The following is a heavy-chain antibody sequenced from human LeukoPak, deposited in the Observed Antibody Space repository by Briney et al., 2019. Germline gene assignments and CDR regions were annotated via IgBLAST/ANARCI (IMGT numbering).Heavy chain of an antibody. J-gene: IGHJ4*02. CDR3: ARGRRFDY. V-gene: IGHV4-34*01. Sequence: SETLSLTCAVDGRSFSGYYWSLIRQPPGKGLEWIEEINHSGSTNYNPSLKSRVTISVDTSKNQFSLKLSSVTAADTAVYYCARGRRFDYWGQGTLVTVSS. CDR2: INHSGST. CDR1: GRSFSGYY.